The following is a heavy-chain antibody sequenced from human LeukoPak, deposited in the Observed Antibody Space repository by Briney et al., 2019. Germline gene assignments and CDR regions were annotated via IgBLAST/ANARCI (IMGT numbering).Heavy chain of an antibody. CDR3: AREGRWELLGGGDY. D-gene: IGHD1-26*01. J-gene: IGHJ4*02. CDR1: GFTFSSYS. CDR2: ISSSSSYI. Sequence: GGSLRLSCAASGFTFSSYSMNWVRQAPGKGLEWVSSISSSSSYIYYADSVKGRFTISRDNAKNSLYLQMNSLRAEDTAVYYCAREGRWELLGGGDYRGQGTLVTVSS. V-gene: IGHV3-21*01.